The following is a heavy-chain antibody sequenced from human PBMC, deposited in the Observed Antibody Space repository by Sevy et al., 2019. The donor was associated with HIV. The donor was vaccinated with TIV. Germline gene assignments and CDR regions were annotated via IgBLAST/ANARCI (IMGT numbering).Heavy chain of an antibody. CDR1: GFTFSNYD. CDR3: SRLFSCGGDCYYLDY. V-gene: IGHV3-30-3*01. J-gene: IGHJ4*02. CDR2: ISHDGNYK. Sequence: GGSLRLSCAASGFTFSNYDMHWVRQAPGKGLEWVAVISHDGNYKNYADSVKVRFTISRGDFKNTLYLQMSSLRPEDTAVYFCSRLFSCGGDCYYLDYWGQGALVTVSS. D-gene: IGHD2-21*02.